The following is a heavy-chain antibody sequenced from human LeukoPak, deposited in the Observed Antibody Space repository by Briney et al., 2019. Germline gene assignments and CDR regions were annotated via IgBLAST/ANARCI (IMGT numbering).Heavy chain of an antibody. D-gene: IGHD6-6*01. CDR1: GGSISNY. CDR2: IYTSGST. J-gene: IGHJ3*01. V-gene: IGHV4-4*07. CDR3: ARELSTSSTAFDV. Sequence: SETLSLTCTVSGGSISNYWSWLRQPAGKGLEWIGRIYTSGSTNYNPSLKSRVTISVDTSKNQFSLKLNSVTAADTAVYYCARELSTSSTAFDVWGQGTMVTVSS.